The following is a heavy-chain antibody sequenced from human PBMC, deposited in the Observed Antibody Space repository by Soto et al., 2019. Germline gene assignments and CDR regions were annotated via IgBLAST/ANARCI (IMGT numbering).Heavy chain of an antibody. Sequence: GGSLRLSCAASGFTFSSYAMSWVRPAPGKGLEWVSAISGSGGSTYYADSVKGRFTISRDNSKNTLYLQMSSLRAEDTAVYYCAKIDIVLMVYAMFDYWGQGTLVTVSS. CDR1: GFTFSSYA. J-gene: IGHJ4*02. CDR3: AKIDIVLMVYAMFDY. V-gene: IGHV3-23*01. D-gene: IGHD2-8*01. CDR2: ISGSGGST.